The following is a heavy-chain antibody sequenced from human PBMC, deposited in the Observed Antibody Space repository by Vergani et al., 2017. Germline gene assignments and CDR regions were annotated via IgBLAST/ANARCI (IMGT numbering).Heavy chain of an antibody. V-gene: IGHV1-18*04. J-gene: IGHJ4*02. D-gene: IGHD7-27*01. CDR1: GYTFTNYG. CDR2: ISAYNGNT. CDR3: AGDPSGYYFDD. Sequence: QVQLVQSGAEVKKPGASVKVSCKTSGYTFTNYGINWVRQAPGQGLEWMGWISAYNGNTNYAQKLQGGVTMTADTSTSQAYMELRSLRSDDTAVYYCAGDPSGYYFDDWGQGTLVTVSS.